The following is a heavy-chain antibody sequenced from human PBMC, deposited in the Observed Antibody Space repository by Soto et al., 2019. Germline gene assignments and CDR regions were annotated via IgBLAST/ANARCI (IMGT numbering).Heavy chain of an antibody. CDR2: IIPIFGTA. CDR1: GGTFSSYA. J-gene: IGHJ6*02. V-gene: IGHV1-69*12. CDR3: ARHALGYCSGGSCYPYYYYYGMDV. Sequence: QVQLVQSGAEVKKPGSSVKVSCKASGGTFSSYAISWVRQAPGQGLEWMGGIIPIFGTANYAQKFQGRVTITADEFTSTAYMELSSLRSEDTAVYYCARHALGYCSGGSCYPYYYYYGMDVWGQGTTVTVSS. D-gene: IGHD2-15*01.